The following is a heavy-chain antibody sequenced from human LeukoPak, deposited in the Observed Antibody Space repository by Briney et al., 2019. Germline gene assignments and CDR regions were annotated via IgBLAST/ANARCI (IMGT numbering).Heavy chain of an antibody. V-gene: IGHV3-30*01. Sequence: PGGSLRLSCAASGFTLSEYGIHWVRQAPGKGLEWVAVLSYDGSDRYYADSANGRFTISRDISSDTVSLQMNSLRVEDTALYFCARDRINMMVLVHDSGLDLWGQGTLVTVSS. J-gene: IGHJ5*02. CDR2: LSYDGSDR. CDR3: ARDRINMMVLVHDSGLDL. D-gene: IGHD3-22*01. CDR1: GFTLSEYG.